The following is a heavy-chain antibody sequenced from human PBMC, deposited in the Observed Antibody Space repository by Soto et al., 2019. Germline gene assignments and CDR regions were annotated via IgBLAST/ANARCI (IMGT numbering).Heavy chain of an antibody. J-gene: IGHJ4*02. CDR1: GYTFTSYA. Sequence: ASVKVSCKASGYTFTSYAMHWVRQAPGQRLEWMGWINAGNGDTKYAQKFQGWVTMTRDTSISTAYMELSRLRSDDTAVYYCARDDIIAAAGFALEYWGQGTLVTVSS. CDR3: ARDDIIAAAGFALEY. D-gene: IGHD6-13*01. V-gene: IGHV1-3*01. CDR2: INAGNGDT.